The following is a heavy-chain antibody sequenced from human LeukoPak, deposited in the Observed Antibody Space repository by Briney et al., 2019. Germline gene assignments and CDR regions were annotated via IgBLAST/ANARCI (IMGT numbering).Heavy chain of an antibody. CDR2: INHSGST. CDR1: GGSFSGYD. J-gene: IGHJ5*02. D-gene: IGHD6-19*01. Sequence: PSETLSLTCAVYGGSFSGYDWSWIRQPPGMGLEWIWEINHSGSTNYNPSLKRRVTRSVDTSKNQFSLKLSSVTAADTAVYYCARGGQWLVRWNWFDPWGQGTLVTVSS. V-gene: IGHV4-34*01. CDR3: ARGGQWLVRWNWFDP.